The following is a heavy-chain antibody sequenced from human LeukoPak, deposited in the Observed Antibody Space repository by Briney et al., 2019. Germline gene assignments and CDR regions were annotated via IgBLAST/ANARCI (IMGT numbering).Heavy chain of an antibody. CDR2: VYPGDSDT. D-gene: IGHD2-15*01. Sequence: GESLQISFQGSGYPFTHYWIAWVRPMPGKGLEWMGIVYPGDSDTRYSPSFQGQVTISADKSINTAYLQWSSLKASDTAMYYCARRGFCSGGSCFSAHFDFWGQGTLLTVSS. CDR3: ARRGFCSGGSCFSAHFDF. CDR1: GYPFTHYW. V-gene: IGHV5-51*01. J-gene: IGHJ4*02.